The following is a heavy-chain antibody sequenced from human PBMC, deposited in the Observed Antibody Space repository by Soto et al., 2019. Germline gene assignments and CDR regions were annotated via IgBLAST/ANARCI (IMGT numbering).Heavy chain of an antibody. D-gene: IGHD3-10*01. CDR2: INAGNGNT. V-gene: IGHV1-3*01. CDR1: GYTFTSYA. J-gene: IGHJ4*02. Sequence: QVQLVQSGAEVKKPGASVKVSCKASGYTFTSYAMHWVRQAPGQRLEWMGWINAGNGNTKYSQKFQGRVTITRDTSASTAYMELSSRRSEDTAVYSCARGYFGSGSYWNRLDHWGQGTLVTVSS. CDR3: ARGYFGSGSYWNRLDH.